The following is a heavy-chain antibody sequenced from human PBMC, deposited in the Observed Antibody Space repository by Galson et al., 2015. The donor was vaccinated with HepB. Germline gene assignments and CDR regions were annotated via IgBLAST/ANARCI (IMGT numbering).Heavy chain of an antibody. V-gene: IGHV5-51*01. Sequence: QSGAEVKKPGESLKISCKGSGYSFTSYWIGWVRQMPGKGLEWMGIIYPGDSDTRYSPSFQGQVTISADKSISTAYLQWSSLKASDTAMYYCARRSRDGYNSRGYYFDYWGQGTLVTVSS. CDR2: IYPGDSDT. J-gene: IGHJ4*02. CDR1: GYSFTSYW. CDR3: ARRSRDGYNSRGYYFDY. D-gene: IGHD5-24*01.